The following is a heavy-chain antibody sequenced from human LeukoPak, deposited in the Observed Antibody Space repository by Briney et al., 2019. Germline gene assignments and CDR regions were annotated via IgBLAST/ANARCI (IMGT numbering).Heavy chain of an antibody. CDR1: GFTFSIFW. CDR2: IDSDGGGT. Sequence: GGSLRLSCAASGFTFSIFWMHWVRQAPGKGLVWVSRIDSDGGGTIYADSVKGRFTISRDNAKNTLYLQMDSLRAEDTAAYYCYCGGVFHGFDIWGQGTMVTVSS. V-gene: IGHV3-74*01. CDR3: YCGGVFHGFDI. D-gene: IGHD2-21*01. J-gene: IGHJ3*02.